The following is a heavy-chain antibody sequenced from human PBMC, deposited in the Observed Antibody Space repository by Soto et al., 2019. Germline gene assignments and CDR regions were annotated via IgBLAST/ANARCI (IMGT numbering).Heavy chain of an antibody. CDR3: VRIRRGDGYTFGY. Sequence: EVQLVESGGVSVQPGGSLRLSCAASGFSLSNYWMHWVRQAPGKGLVWVSRINIDGSTTTDADSVQGRFTISRDNAKNTLYLQMNSLRDEDTAVYYCVRIRRGDGYTFGYWGQGTLVTVAS. V-gene: IGHV3-74*01. D-gene: IGHD5-12*01. J-gene: IGHJ4*02. CDR2: INIDGSTT. CDR1: GFSLSNYW.